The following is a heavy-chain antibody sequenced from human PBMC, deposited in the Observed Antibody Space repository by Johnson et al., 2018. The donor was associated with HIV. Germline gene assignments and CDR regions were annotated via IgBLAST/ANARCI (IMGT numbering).Heavy chain of an antibody. D-gene: IGHD6-13*01. J-gene: IGHJ3*02. V-gene: IGHV3-64*01. CDR1: GFTFSYYA. CDR3: ARDGQWGSTTWYSAFDI. CDR2: ISSNGGST. Sequence: MLLVESGGDLVQPGGSLRLSCAASGFTFSYYAMHWVRQAPGKGLEYVSAISSNGGSTYYANSVKDMQTRRFTISRDNSKNTLYLQMGSLRAEDMAVYYCARDGQWGSTTWYSAFDIWGQGTMVTVSS.